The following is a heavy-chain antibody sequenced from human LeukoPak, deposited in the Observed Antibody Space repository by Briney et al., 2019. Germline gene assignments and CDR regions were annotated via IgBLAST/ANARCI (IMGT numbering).Heavy chain of an antibody. CDR1: GYMCNAYW. CDR2: IYPDGSDT. V-gene: IGHV5-51*01. D-gene: IGHD3-22*01. Sequence: AGASLNISCKGSGYMCNAYWISWVRQMPGKGLEWRGIIYPDGSDTRYSPSFQGQVTISADKSVRTAYLQWSSLKASHTAMYYCARPNITSYYDSRGYDAFDVWGQGTMVTVSS. CDR3: ARPNITSYYDSRGYDAFDV. J-gene: IGHJ3*01.